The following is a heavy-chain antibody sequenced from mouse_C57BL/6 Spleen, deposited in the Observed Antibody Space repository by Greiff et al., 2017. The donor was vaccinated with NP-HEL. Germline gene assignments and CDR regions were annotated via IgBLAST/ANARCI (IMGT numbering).Heavy chain of an antibody. CDR2: INPSNGGT. D-gene: IGHD1-1*01. CDR1: GYTFTSYW. J-gene: IGHJ3*01. V-gene: IGHV1-53*01. Sequence: QVQLQQSGTELVKPGASVKLSCKASGYTFTSYWMHWVKQRPGQGLEWVGNINPSNGGTNYNEKFKSKATLTVDKSSRTAYRQVSMQTTGESAVDSCVRGDEYGRSVAWFAYWGQGTLVTVSA. CDR3: VRGDEYGRSVAWFAY.